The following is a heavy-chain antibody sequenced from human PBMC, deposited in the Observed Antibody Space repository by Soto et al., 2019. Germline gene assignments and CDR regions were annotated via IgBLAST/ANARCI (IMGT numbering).Heavy chain of an antibody. CDR2: IIRIFGTP. CDR3: TRQGSNEYYYYGMDV. D-gene: IGHD2-2*01. Sequence: QVQLVQSGAEVKKPGSSVKVSCKASGGTFSSYAINWVRQAPGQGLEWMGGIIRIFGTPDYAQRFQGRVTIPADESTSTAYMELSSLRSEDTAVYYFTRQGSNEYYYYGMDVWGQGTTVTVSS. V-gene: IGHV1-69*12. CDR1: GGTFSSYA. J-gene: IGHJ6*02.